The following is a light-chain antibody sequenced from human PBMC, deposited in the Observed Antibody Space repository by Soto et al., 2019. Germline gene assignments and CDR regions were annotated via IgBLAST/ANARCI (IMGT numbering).Light chain of an antibody. V-gene: IGKV2-28*01. J-gene: IGKJ1*01. CDR3: MQALQTPWT. Sequence: DIVMTQSPLSLSVTPGEPASISCTSSQSLLHSNGYNYFDWYLQRPGQSPQLLIYFGSNRASGVPDRFSGSGSGSDFTLKISRVEAEDVGVYYCMQALQTPWTFGQGTKVEIK. CDR2: FGS. CDR1: QSLLHSNGYNY.